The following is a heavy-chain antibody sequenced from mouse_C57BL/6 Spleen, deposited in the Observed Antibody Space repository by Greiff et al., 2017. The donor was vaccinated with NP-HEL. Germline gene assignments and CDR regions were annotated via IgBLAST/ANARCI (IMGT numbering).Heavy chain of an antibody. CDR1: GYTFTEYT. D-gene: IGHD2-4*01. Sequence: QVQLKESGAELVKPGASVKLSCKASGYTFTEYTIHWVKQRSGQGLEWIGWFYPGSGSIKYNEKFKDKATLTADKSSSTVYMELSRLTSEDSAVYFCARHEEEGFYYEGNWFAYWGQGTLVTVSA. J-gene: IGHJ3*01. V-gene: IGHV1-62-2*01. CDR3: ARHEEEGFYYEGNWFAY. CDR2: FYPGSGSI.